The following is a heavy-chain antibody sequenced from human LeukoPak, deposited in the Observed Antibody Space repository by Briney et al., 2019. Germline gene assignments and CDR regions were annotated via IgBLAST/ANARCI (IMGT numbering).Heavy chain of an antibody. Sequence: SQTLSLTCAISGDSVSSNSAALNWIRQSPSRGLDWLGRTYYRSKWYNDYAVSVNSRITINPDTSKNQFSLQLNSVTPEDKAGYYCAREEVAAAGIESQTLGGFDYWGQGTLVTVSS. J-gene: IGHJ4*02. D-gene: IGHD6-13*01. V-gene: IGHV6-1*01. CDR3: AREEVAAAGIESQTLGGFDY. CDR2: TYYRSKWYN. CDR1: GDSVSSNSAA.